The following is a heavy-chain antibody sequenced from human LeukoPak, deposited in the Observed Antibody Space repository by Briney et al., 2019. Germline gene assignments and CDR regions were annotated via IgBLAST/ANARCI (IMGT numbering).Heavy chain of an antibody. CDR3: ARDLVTVTKGFDI. Sequence: SETLSLTCAVSDDSFSSHYWTWIRQPPGKGLEWIGYISYIESTNYNPSLKSRVTISIDTSKNQFSLKLSSVTAADTAVCYCARDLVTVTKGFDIWGQGTMVSVSS. D-gene: IGHD4-17*01. J-gene: IGHJ3*02. V-gene: IGHV4-59*11. CDR1: DDSFSSHY. CDR2: ISYIEST.